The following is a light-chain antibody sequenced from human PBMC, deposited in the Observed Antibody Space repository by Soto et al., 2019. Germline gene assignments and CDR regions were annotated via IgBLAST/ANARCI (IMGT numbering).Light chain of an antibody. CDR2: GNN. Sequence: QSVLTQPPSVSGAPGQRVTISCTGSSSNIGAGYDVHWYQQLPETAPKLLIYGNNNRPSGVPDRFSGSKAATSASLAITGLQAEDEADYYCQSYDSGLSGYVFGSGTKVTVL. V-gene: IGLV1-40*01. J-gene: IGLJ1*01. CDR1: SSNIGAGYD. CDR3: QSYDSGLSGYV.